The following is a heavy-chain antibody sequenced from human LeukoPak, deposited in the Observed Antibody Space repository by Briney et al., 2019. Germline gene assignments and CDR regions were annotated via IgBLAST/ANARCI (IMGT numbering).Heavy chain of an antibody. D-gene: IGHD3-3*01. CDR2: ISGSGGST. Sequence: GGSLRLSCAASGLTFRSYAMGWVRQAPGKGLEWVSGISGSGGSTDYTDSVKGRFAISRDNSKNTLYLQMNSLRAEDTAVYYCAKSDPQIFGVVIMAFDYWGQGTLVTVSS. J-gene: IGHJ4*02. V-gene: IGHV3-23*01. CDR1: GLTFRSYA. CDR3: AKSDPQIFGVVIMAFDY.